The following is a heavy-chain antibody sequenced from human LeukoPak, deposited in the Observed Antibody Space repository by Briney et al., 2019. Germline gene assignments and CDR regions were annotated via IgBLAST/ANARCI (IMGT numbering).Heavy chain of an antibody. D-gene: IGHD3-22*01. CDR1: GDSVSSAYYY. CDR3: ARDYTGDYDSSGYLYYLDY. Sequence: PSETLSLTCSVSGDSVSSAYYYWSWIRQPPGKGLEWIGYIYYSGSTNYNPSLKSRVTISIDTSKRQFSLKLNSVTAADTAVYYCARDYTGDYDSSGYLYYLDYWGLGALVTVSS. J-gene: IGHJ4*02. CDR2: IYYSGST. V-gene: IGHV4-61*01.